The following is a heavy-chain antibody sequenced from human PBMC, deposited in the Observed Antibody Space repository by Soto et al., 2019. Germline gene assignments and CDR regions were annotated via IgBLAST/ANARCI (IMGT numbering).Heavy chain of an antibody. CDR1: GGSISSGDYY. Sequence: KPSETLSLTCTVSGGSISSGDYYWSWIRQPPGKGLEWIGYIYYTGSTYYNPSLKSRLTISVDTSKNQFSLKLTSVTAADTDVYFCARYQKGHFDYWGQGTLVTVSS. CDR2: IYYTGST. CDR3: ARYQKGHFDY. V-gene: IGHV4-30-4*01. D-gene: IGHD2-2*01. J-gene: IGHJ4*02.